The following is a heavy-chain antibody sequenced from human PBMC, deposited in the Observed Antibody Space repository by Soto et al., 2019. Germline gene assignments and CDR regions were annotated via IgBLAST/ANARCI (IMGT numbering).Heavy chain of an antibody. CDR1: GGSVNTSSYY. Sequence: SETLSLTCSVSGGSVNTSSYYWAWIRQPPGKGLEWIGYIYYSGSTYYNPSLKSRVTISVDTSKNQFSLKLSSVTAADTAVYYCARLFFLEKIDYWGQGTLVTVSS. CDR3: ARLFFLEKIDY. V-gene: IGHV4-39*01. D-gene: IGHD1-1*01. CDR2: IYYSGST. J-gene: IGHJ4*02.